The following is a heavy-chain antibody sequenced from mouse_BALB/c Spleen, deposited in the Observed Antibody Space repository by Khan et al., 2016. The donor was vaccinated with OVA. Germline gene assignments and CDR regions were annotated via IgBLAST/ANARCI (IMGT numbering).Heavy chain of an antibody. Sequence: VQLKQSGPVLVKPGASVKMSCKAAGYTFTNYIVHWVQQKPGQGLEWIGYINPYNDGAKYNEKFKGKATLTSDKSSSTAYMELSGLTSEDSAVYYCASDFGSSFWFAYWGQGTLVTVSA. CDR1: GYTFTNYI. V-gene: IGHV1S136*01. D-gene: IGHD1-1*01. CDR3: ASDFGSSFWFAY. CDR2: INPYNDGA. J-gene: IGHJ3*01.